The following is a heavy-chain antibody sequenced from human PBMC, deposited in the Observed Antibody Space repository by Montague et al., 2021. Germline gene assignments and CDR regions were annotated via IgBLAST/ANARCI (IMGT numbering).Heavy chain of an antibody. CDR2: IGTAGDT. V-gene: IGHV3-13*04. Sequence: FLRLSCAASGFPFSSYDMHWVRQATGKGLEWVSAIGTAGDTFYPGSVKGRFTISRENAENSLYLQMNSLRDEDTAVYFCARDVFGELFSYYYYYMDVWGKGTTVTVSS. D-gene: IGHD3-10*01. CDR3: ARDVFGELFSYYYYYMDV. CDR1: GFPFSSYD. J-gene: IGHJ6*03.